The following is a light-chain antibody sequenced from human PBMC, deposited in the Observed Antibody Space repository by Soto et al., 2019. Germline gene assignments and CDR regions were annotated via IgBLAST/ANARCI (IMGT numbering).Light chain of an antibody. CDR2: GAF. J-gene: IGKJ1*01. Sequence: PGKRATLSCRASPSVSSSYLAWYQQKPGQAPRLLIYGAFSRDPGIADRFSGSGSGTDFTLTISRQEPEDFAVYYCQQFGSSPWTFGQGTKVEIK. V-gene: IGKV3-20*01. CDR1: PSVSSSY. CDR3: QQFGSSPWT.